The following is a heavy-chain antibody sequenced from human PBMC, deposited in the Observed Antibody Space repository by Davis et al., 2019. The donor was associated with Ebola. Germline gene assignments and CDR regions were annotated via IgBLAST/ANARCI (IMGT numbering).Heavy chain of an antibody. CDR3: ARDDVTGLIDP. CDR1: GGSITNGDFA. J-gene: IGHJ5*01. V-gene: IGHV4-30-4*08. D-gene: IGHD3-16*01. Sequence: SETLSLTCTVSGGSITNGDFAWSWIRQPPGKGLEWMGYIHHTGGTYYNPSLRSRLTMSVDTSKNQFSLSLSPVTAADTAIYYCARDDVTGLIDPWGQGTLVTVSS. CDR2: IHHTGGT.